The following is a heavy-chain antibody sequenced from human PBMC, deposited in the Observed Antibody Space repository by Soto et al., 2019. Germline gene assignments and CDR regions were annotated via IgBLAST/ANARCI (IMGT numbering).Heavy chain of an antibody. D-gene: IGHD2-15*01. Sequence: QVQLQESGPGLVKPPQTLTLTCSVSGESIRSGDHYWSWSRQPPGKGLEWIGYIYYNGNTYYNPSLTSRVYISVEASTNQCSLKLSAVTAAATAVYYWARDAGYCNGVSCYPYNMDVWGQGTTVTVYS. J-gene: IGHJ6*03. V-gene: IGHV4-30-4*01. CDR2: IYYNGNT. CDR1: GESIRSGDHY. CDR3: ARDAGYCNGVSCYPYNMDV.